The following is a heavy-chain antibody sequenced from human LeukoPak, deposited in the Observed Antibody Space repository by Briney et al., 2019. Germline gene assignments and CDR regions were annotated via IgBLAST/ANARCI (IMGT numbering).Heavy chain of an antibody. CDR3: AREYSTGWYGGWFDP. J-gene: IGHJ5*02. CDR1: GGSISSNY. Sequence: SETLSLTCTVSGGSISSNYWSWIRQPAGKGLEWIGRIYTSGSTNYNPSLKSRVTMSVDTSKKQLSLKLSSVTAADTAVYYCAREYSTGWYGGWFDPWGQGTLVIVSS. CDR2: IYTSGST. V-gene: IGHV4-4*07. D-gene: IGHD6-19*01.